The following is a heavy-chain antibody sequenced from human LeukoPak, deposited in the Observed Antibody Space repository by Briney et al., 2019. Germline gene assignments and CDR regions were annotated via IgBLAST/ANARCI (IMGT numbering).Heavy chain of an antibody. Sequence: ASVKVSCKVSGDTLTELSIHWVRQAPGRGLEWMGGYDAEDSITVYAQQFQGRLIMTEDTSTDTAYMDLSNLRSEDTAVYYCATQRTLQFRGGFAPWGPGTLVTVSS. CDR2: YDAEDSIT. J-gene: IGHJ5*02. V-gene: IGHV1-24*01. CDR1: GDTLTELS. CDR3: ATQRTLQFRGGFAP. D-gene: IGHD3-10*01.